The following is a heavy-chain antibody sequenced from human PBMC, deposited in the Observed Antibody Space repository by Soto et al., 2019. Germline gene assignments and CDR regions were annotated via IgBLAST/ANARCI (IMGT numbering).Heavy chain of an antibody. V-gene: IGHV3-21*01. CDR2: ISSSSSYI. Sequence: EVQLVESGGGLVKPGGSLRLSCAASGFTFSSYSMNWVRQAPGKGLEWVSSISSSSSYIYYADSVKGRFTISRDNAKNSLYLQMNGLRAEDTAVYYCARDKTVVTPLDYWGQGTLVTVSS. D-gene: IGHD2-15*01. J-gene: IGHJ4*02. CDR3: ARDKTVVTPLDY. CDR1: GFTFSSYS.